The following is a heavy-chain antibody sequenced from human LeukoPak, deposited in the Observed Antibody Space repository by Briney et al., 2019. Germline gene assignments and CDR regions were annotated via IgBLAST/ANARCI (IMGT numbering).Heavy chain of an antibody. V-gene: IGHV4-30-4*01. J-gene: IGHJ5*02. CDR3: ARTVWTYDSARPLWFDP. D-gene: IGHD1-1*01. CDR1: GGSISSGGYF. Sequence: SETLSLTCTVSGGSISSGGYFWSWIRQHPGKGLEWIGSISSSGSTLYSPSLKSRVTISIDSSKNQFSLKLTSVTAADTAVYYCARTVWTYDSARPLWFDPWGQGTLVTVSS. CDR2: ISSSGST.